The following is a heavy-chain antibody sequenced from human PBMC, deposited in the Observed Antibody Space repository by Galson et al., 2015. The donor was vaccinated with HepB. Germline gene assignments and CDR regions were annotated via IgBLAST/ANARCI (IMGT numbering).Heavy chain of an antibody. J-gene: IGHJ6*02. CDR3: AKMGPGSLVQPYYYYYGMDV. CDR2: ISYDGSNK. D-gene: IGHD2-15*01. Sequence: SLRLSCAASGFTFSSYSMNWVRQAPGKGLEWVAVISYDGSNKYYADSVKGRFTISRDNSKNTLYLQMNSLRAEDTAVYYCAKMGPGSLVQPYYYYYGMDVWGQGTTVTVSS. CDR1: GFTFSSYS. V-gene: IGHV3-30*18.